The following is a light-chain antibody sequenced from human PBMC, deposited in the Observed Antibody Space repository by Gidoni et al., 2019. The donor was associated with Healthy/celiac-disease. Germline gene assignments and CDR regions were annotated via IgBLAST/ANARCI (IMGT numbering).Light chain of an antibody. J-gene: IGLJ2*01. Sequence: SYDLTPPLSVPVALGQTARITCGGTNIGSKNVHWYQQKPGQAPVLVIYRDSNRPSGIPERFSGSNSGNTATLTISRAQAGDEADYYCQVWDSSTVVFGGGTKLTVL. CDR1: NIGSKN. CDR2: RDS. CDR3: QVWDSSTVV. V-gene: IGLV3-9*01.